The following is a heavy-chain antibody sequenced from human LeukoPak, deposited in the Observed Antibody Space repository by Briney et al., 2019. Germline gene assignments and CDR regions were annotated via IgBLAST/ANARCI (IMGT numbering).Heavy chain of an antibody. Sequence: AGGSLRLSCVASGFSFSSYSMSWVRQAPGKGLEWVSAISGSGGSTYYADSVKGRFTISRDNSKNTLYLQMNSLRAEDTAVYYCAKVPHYYYDSSGYYYWGQGTLVTVSS. CDR3: AKVPHYYYDSSGYYY. D-gene: IGHD3-22*01. CDR1: GFSFSSYS. J-gene: IGHJ4*02. V-gene: IGHV3-23*01. CDR2: ISGSGGST.